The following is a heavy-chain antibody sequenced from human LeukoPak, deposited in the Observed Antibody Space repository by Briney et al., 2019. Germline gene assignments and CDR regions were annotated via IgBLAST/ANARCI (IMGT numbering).Heavy chain of an antibody. Sequence: ASVKVSCKASGYTFTSYYMHWVRQAPGQGLEWMGIINPNGGSTSYAQKFQGRVTMTRDMSTSTVYMELSSLRSEDTAVYYCARDSEAVTTFYYYYMDVWGKGTTVTVSS. D-gene: IGHD4-17*01. CDR1: GYTFTSYY. J-gene: IGHJ6*03. CDR3: ARDSEAVTTFYYYYMDV. V-gene: IGHV1-46*01. CDR2: INPNGGST.